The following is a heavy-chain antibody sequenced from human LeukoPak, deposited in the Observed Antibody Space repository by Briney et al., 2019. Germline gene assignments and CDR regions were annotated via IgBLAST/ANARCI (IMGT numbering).Heavy chain of an antibody. Sequence: PGGSLRLSCAASGFTFTTYAMSWVRQAPGKGLEWVSSVSKSDGTTYYADSVKGRFTISRDNSKNTLYLQMSSLRAEDTAVYYCVKDQAIWVYYYYYGMDVWGQGTTVTVSS. CDR3: VKDQAIWVYYYYYGMDV. V-gene: IGHV3-23*01. CDR1: GFTFTTYA. J-gene: IGHJ6*02. CDR2: VSKSDGTT. D-gene: IGHD3-16*01.